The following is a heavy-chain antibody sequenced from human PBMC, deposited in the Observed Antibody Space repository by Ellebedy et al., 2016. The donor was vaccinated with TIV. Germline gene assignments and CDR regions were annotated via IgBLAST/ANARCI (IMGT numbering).Heavy chain of an antibody. CDR3: ARDRRNDFWSGSFDY. D-gene: IGHD3-3*01. CDR2: INPSDDTT. V-gene: IGHV1-46*03. J-gene: IGHJ4*02. Sequence: ASVKVSCXASGYTFTSYYIHWVRQAPGQGPEWLGIINPSDDTTTYAQKFRDRVTLTGDTSTSTVYMDLSGLISEDTAIYYCARDRRNDFWSGSFDYWGQGTLVTVSS. CDR1: GYTFTSYY.